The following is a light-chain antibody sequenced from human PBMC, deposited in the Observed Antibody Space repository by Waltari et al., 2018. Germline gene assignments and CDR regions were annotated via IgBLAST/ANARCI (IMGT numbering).Light chain of an antibody. CDR2: YDS. J-gene: IGLJ1*01. V-gene: IGLV3-21*04. CDR3: QVWDANNEPGV. CDR1: NIETKS. Sequence: SYVLTQPPPVSVAPGETARLTCGGNNIETKSVHWYQQKPGQAPVLVISYDSDRPSGIPERFSGSNAGNTATLTISRVEAGDEADYYCQVWDANNEPGVFGTGTEVTVL.